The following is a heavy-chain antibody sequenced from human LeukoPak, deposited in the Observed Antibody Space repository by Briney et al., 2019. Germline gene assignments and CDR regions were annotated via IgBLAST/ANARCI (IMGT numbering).Heavy chain of an antibody. CDR2: ISGSGAST. CDR1: GFTFSSYA. D-gene: IGHD6-19*01. V-gene: IGHV3-23*01. J-gene: IGHJ1*01. Sequence: RTGGSLRLSCAASGFTFSSYAMSWVRQAPGKGLGWVSAISGSGASTYYADSVKGRFTISRDNSKNTLYLQMNSLRVEDTAVYYCAKDPAVANTARRFQHWGQGTLVTVTS. CDR3: AKDPAVANTARRFQH.